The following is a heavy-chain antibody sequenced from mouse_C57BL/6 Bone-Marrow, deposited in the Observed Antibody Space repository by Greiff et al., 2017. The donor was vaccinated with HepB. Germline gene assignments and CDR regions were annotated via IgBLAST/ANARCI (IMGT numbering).Heavy chain of an antibody. CDR2: IYPRSGNT. V-gene: IGHV1-81*01. D-gene: IGHD1-1*01. CDR3: ANYYGSSQYYYAMDY. CDR1: GYTFTSYG. J-gene: IGHJ4*01. Sequence: QVQLQQSGAELARPGASVKLSCKASGYTFTSYGISWVKQRTGQGLEWIGEIYPRSGNTYYNEKFKGKATLTADKSSSTAYMELRSLTSEDSAVYFCANYYGSSQYYYAMDYWGQGTSVTVSS.